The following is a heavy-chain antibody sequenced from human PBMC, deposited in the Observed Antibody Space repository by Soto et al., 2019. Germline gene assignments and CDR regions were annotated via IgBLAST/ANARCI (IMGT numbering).Heavy chain of an antibody. J-gene: IGHJ4*02. CDR2: TYYSGST. Sequence: SETLSLTCTVSGGSISSGGYYWSWIRQHPGKGLEWIGYTYYSGSTYYNPSLKSRVTISVDTSKNQFSLKLSSVTAADTAVYYCARDGYYDYVWGSYRPFDYWGQGTLVTVSS. CDR3: ARDGYYDYVWGSYRPFDY. V-gene: IGHV4-31*03. CDR1: GGSISSGGYY. D-gene: IGHD3-16*02.